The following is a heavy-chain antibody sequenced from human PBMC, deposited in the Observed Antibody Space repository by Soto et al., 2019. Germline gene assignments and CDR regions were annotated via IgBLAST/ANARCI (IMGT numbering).Heavy chain of an antibody. CDR2: INHSGST. CDR1: GGSFSGYY. Sequence: SETLSLTCAVYGGSFSGYYWSWIRQPPGKGLEWIGEINHSGSTNYNPSLKSRVTISVDTSKNQFSLKLSSVTAADTAVYYCESGGGRRWFDPWGQGTLVPVSS. J-gene: IGHJ5*02. D-gene: IGHD3-16*01. CDR3: ESGGGRRWFDP. V-gene: IGHV4-34*01.